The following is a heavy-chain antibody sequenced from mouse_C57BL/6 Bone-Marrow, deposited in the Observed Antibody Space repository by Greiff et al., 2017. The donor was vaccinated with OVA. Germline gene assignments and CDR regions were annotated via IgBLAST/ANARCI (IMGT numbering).Heavy chain of an antibody. V-gene: IGHV1-76*01. CDR3: ARDDGYCFGY. CDR1: GYTFTDHY. D-gene: IGHD2-3*01. CDR2: IYPGSGNT. J-gene: IGHJ2*01. Sequence: QVQLQQSGAEVVRPGASVELSCKASGYTFTDHYIHWVKQRPGQGLEWIARIYPGSGNTYYNEKFKGKATLTAEKSSNTAYMQLSSLTSEDSAVYFCARDDGYCFGYWGQGTTLTVSS.